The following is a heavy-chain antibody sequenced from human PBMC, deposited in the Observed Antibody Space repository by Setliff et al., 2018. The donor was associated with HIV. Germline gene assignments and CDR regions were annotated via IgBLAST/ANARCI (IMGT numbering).Heavy chain of an antibody. CDR1: GFRFRSYW. J-gene: IGHJ4*02. Sequence: GGSLRLSCAASGFRFRSYWMSWVRQAPGKGLESVANVKQDGIETLYVDSVKGRFTISRDNANNLVYLQMNSLRVEDTAVYFCARWGSGSYERVFDYWGQGMLVTVSS. CDR3: ARWGSGSYERVFDY. D-gene: IGHD1-26*01. V-gene: IGHV3-7*01. CDR2: VKQDGIET.